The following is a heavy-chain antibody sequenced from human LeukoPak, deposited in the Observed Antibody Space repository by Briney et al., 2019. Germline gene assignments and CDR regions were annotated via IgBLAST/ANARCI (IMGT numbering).Heavy chain of an antibody. CDR1: GGSISSGDYY. CDR2: MYYSGST. Sequence: PSETLSLTCTVSGGSISSGDYYWSWIRQPPGKGLEWIAYMYYSGSTYYNPSLKSRVTMSADTSKNQLSLKLSSVTAADTAVYYCARDLVTVTKGFDIWGQGTMVSVSS. V-gene: IGHV4-30-4*02. J-gene: IGHJ3*02. CDR3: ARDLVTVTKGFDI. D-gene: IGHD4-17*01.